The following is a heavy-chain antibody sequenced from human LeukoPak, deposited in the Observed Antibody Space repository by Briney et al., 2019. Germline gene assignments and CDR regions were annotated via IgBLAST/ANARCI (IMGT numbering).Heavy chain of an antibody. CDR3: VKGHGRAAAGPGWFDP. V-gene: IGHV3-23*01. CDR2: IIGSGGST. D-gene: IGHD6-13*01. CDR1: GFTLTSYA. Sequence: PRGSLRLSCVAPGFTLTSYATSWVRQAPGKGLEWVSAIIGSGGSTYYADSVKGRFTISTDNSKNTLYLQMNRLRAENTAVYYCVKGHGRAAAGPGWFDPWGQGTLVTVSS. J-gene: IGHJ5*02.